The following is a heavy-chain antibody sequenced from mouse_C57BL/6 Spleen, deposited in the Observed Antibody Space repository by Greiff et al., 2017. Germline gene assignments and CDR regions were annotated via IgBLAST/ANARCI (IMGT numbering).Heavy chain of an antibody. Sequence: VQLQQPGAELVKPGASVKLSCKASGYTFTSYWMHWVKQRPGQGLEWIGMIHPNSGSTNYNEKFKSKATLTVDKSSSTAYMQLSSLTSEDSAVYYCARVTTVVAPDYWGQGTTLTVSS. V-gene: IGHV1-64*01. CDR3: ARVTTVVAPDY. CDR2: IHPNSGST. D-gene: IGHD1-1*01. J-gene: IGHJ2*01. CDR1: GYTFTSYW.